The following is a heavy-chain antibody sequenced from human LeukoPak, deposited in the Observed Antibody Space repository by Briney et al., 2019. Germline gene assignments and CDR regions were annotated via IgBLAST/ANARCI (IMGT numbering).Heavy chain of an antibody. CDR3: VRPTATPAGSYYYYHYLHV. J-gene: IGHJ6*03. CDR1: GGSISGHY. V-gene: IGHV4-4*09. CDR2: IHRSGST. Sequence: PSETLSLTCSVSGGSISGHYWNWLRQPPGKGLEWIGYIHRSGSTDYNPSLRSRVTLSVDTSKNQVSLNLTSVTAADTAVYYCVRPTATPAGSYYYYHYLHVWGKGTTVTVSS. D-gene: IGHD6-19*01.